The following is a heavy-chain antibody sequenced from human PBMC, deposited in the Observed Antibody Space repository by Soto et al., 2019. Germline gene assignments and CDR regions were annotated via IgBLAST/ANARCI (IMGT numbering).Heavy chain of an antibody. D-gene: IGHD2-2*01. J-gene: IGHJ2*01. V-gene: IGHV3-23*01. CDR2: ISGGGDRA. Sequence: VQLLESGGGLVQPGGSLRLSCVGSGFTFINYAMNWVRQTPGKGLEWVSTISGGGDRAFDADTVKGRFTMSRDNSKNTVNLQMNSLRADDTAVYYCARKVLGSTSRPDWWYFDLWGRGTLVTVSS. CDR1: GFTFINYA. CDR3: ARKVLGSTSRPDWWYFDL.